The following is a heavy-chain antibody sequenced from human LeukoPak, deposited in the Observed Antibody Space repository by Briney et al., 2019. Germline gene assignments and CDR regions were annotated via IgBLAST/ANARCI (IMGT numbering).Heavy chain of an antibody. Sequence: SETLSLTCAVYGGSFSGYYWSWIRQPPGKGLEWNGEINHSGSTNYNPSLKSRVTISVDTSKNQFSLKLSSVTAADTAVYNCAKTRGYSGYGYFDYWGQGTLVTVSS. V-gene: IGHV4-34*01. D-gene: IGHD5-12*01. CDR2: INHSGST. J-gene: IGHJ4*02. CDR1: GGSFSGYY. CDR3: AKTRGYSGYGYFDY.